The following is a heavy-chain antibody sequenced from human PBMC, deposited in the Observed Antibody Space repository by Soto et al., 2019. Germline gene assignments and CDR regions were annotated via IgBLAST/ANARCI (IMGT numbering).Heavy chain of an antibody. Sequence: EVQLVESGGGLVQPGGSLRLSCAASGFTVSSNYMSWVRQAPGKGLEWVSVIYSGGSTYYADSVKGRFTISRHNSKNTLYLQMNSLRAEDTAVYYCARGESGYDFLSGGRQGLRDWGQGTLVTVSS. V-gene: IGHV3-53*04. D-gene: IGHD5-12*01. CDR1: GFTVSSNY. CDR3: ARGESGYDFLSGGRQGLRD. CDR2: IYSGGST. J-gene: IGHJ4*02.